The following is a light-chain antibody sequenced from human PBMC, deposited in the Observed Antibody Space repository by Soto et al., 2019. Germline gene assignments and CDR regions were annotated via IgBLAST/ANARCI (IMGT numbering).Light chain of an antibody. CDR3: QSYDNSLSGSRI. CDR2: GNS. V-gene: IGLV1-40*01. CDR1: SSNIGAGYD. Sequence: QPVLTQPPSVSGAPGQRVTISCTGDSSNIGAGYDVHWYQQLPRTAPKLLIYGNSNRPSGVPDRFSGSKSGTSASLAITGLQAEDEADYYCQSYDNSLSGSRIFGGGTKLTVL. J-gene: IGLJ2*01.